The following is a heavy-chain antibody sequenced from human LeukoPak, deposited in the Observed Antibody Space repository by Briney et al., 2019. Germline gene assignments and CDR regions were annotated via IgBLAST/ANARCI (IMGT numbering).Heavy chain of an antibody. J-gene: IGHJ6*02. Sequence: GASVKVSCKASGYTFTSYYMHWVRQAPGQGLEWMGIINPSGGSTGYAQKFQGRVTMTRDTSTSTVYMELSSLRSEDTAVYYCARDRYCSSTSCYVKIYYYGMDVWGQGTTVTVSS. V-gene: IGHV1-46*01. D-gene: IGHD2-2*01. CDR3: ARDRYCSSTSCYVKIYYYGMDV. CDR2: INPSGGST. CDR1: GYTFTSYY.